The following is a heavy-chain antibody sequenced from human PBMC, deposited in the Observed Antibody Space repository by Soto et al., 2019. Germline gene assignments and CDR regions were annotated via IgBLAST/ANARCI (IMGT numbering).Heavy chain of an antibody. CDR1: GGSFSGYY. CDR3: ARVTRYCSSTSCYPFRVYGMDV. Sequence: PSETLSLTCAVYGGSFSGYYWSWIRQPPGKGLEWIGEINHSGSTNYNPSIKSRVTISVDTSKNQFSLKLSSVTAADTAVYYCARVTRYCSSTSCYPFRVYGMDVWGQGTTVTVSS. D-gene: IGHD2-2*01. CDR2: INHSGST. J-gene: IGHJ6*02. V-gene: IGHV4-34*01.